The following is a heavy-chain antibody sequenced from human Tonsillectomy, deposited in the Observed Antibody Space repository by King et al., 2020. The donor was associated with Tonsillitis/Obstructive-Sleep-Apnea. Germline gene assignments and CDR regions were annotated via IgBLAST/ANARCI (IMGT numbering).Heavy chain of an antibody. Sequence: VQLVETGGGLVQPGGSLRLSCAASGFTFSSYDMNWVRQATGKGLEWVSGIGTAGDTYYPGSVKGRFIISRENAKNSLYLQMNSLRAGDTAVYYCERVGKAGTKYAFDIWGQGTMVTVPS. J-gene: IGHJ3*02. V-gene: IGHV3-13*01. CDR3: ERVGKAGTKYAFDI. D-gene: IGHD1-7*01. CDR1: GFTFSSYD. CDR2: IGTAGDT.